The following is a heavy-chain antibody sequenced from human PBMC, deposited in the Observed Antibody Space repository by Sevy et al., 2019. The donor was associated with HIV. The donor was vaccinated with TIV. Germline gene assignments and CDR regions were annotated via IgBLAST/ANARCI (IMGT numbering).Heavy chain of an antibody. CDR2: INPNSGGT. Sequence: ASVKVSCKASGYTFTGYYIHWVRQAPGQGLEWMGWINPNSGGTYFAKKFQDSVTMTTDTSVNTAYMELRRLRFDDTAVYYCARMGDYYDSSGYYPLKFWGQGSLVTVSS. CDR1: GYTFTGYY. V-gene: IGHV1-2*02. J-gene: IGHJ4*02. CDR3: ARMGDYYDSSGYYPLKF. D-gene: IGHD3-22*01.